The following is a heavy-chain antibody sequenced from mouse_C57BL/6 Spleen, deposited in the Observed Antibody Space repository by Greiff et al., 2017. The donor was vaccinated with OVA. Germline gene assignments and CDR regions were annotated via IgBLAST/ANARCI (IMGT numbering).Heavy chain of an antibody. Sequence: EVKLMESGGGLVQPGGSLKLSCAASGFTFSDYYMYWVRQTPEKRLEWVAYISNGGGSTYYPDTVKGRFTISRDNAKNTLYLQMSRLKSEDTAMYYGARGDYYGSSYPDYWGQGTTLTVSS. CDR2: ISNGGGST. J-gene: IGHJ2*01. V-gene: IGHV5-12*01. CDR3: ARGDYYGSSYPDY. CDR1: GFTFSDYY. D-gene: IGHD1-1*01.